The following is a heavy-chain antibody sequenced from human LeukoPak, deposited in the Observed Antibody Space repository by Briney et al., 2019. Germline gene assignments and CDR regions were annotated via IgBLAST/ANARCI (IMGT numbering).Heavy chain of an antibody. V-gene: IGHV1-18*01. CDR1: GYTFTSYG. Sequence: ASVKVSCKASGYTFTSYGISWVRQAPGQGLEWMGWISAYNGNTNYAQKLQGRVTMTTDTSTSTAYIELRSLRSDDAAVYYCARDRGFGELFSPLDYWGQGTLVTVSS. CDR2: ISAYNGNT. J-gene: IGHJ4*02. CDR3: ARDRGFGELFSPLDY. D-gene: IGHD3-10*01.